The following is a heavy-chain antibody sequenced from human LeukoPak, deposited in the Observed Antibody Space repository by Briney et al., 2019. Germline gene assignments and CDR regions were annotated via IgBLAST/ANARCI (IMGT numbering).Heavy chain of an antibody. J-gene: IGHJ3*02. D-gene: IGHD1-26*01. V-gene: IGHV3-66*04. CDR3: ARLVGATPWGAFDI. CDR2: IYSGDNT. CDR1: GFTVSSNY. Sequence: GSLRLSCAASGFTVSSNYMRWVRQAPGKGLEWVSVIYSGDNTYYADSVKGRFTISRDNAKNSLYLQMNSLRAEDTAVYYCARLVGATPWGAFDIWGQGTMVTVSS.